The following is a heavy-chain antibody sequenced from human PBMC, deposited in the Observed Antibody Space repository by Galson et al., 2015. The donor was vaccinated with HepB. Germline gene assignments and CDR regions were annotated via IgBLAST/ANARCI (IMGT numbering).Heavy chain of an antibody. CDR3: ARGGHREYYDFWSGYFGILDY. CDR2: ISSSSSYI. D-gene: IGHD3-3*01. Sequence: SLRLSCAASGFTFSSYSMNWVRQAPGKGLEWVSSISSSSSYIYYADSVKGRFTISRDNAKNSLYLQMNSLRAEDTAVYYCARGGHREYYDFWSGYFGILDYWGQGTLVTVSS. V-gene: IGHV3-21*01. J-gene: IGHJ4*02. CDR1: GFTFSSYS.